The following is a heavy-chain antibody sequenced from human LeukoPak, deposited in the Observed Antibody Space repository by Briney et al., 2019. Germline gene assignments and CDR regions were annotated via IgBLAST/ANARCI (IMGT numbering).Heavy chain of an antibody. V-gene: IGHV1-8*01. CDR3: ARDQGGGDF. J-gene: IGHJ3*01. D-gene: IGHD2-21*02. CDR2: MNPNSGNT. CDR1: GYTFTSYD. Sequence: GASVKVSCKASGYTFTSYDINWVRQATGQGLEWMGWMNPNSGNTGYAQKLQGRVTMTTDTSTSTAYMELRSLRSDDTAVYYCARDQGGGDFWGQGTMVTVSS.